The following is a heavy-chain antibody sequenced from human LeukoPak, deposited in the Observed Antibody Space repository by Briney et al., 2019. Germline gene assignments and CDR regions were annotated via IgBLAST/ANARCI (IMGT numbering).Heavy chain of an antibody. Sequence: GASVKVSCKASGYTFTSYGISWVRQAPGQGLEWMGWISAYNGNANYPEKLQGRVTMTTDTSTKTAYMELRSLRSDDTAVYYCARYRLSDSPINWFDPWGQGTLVTVSS. CDR2: ISAYNGNA. CDR3: ARYRLSDSPINWFDP. CDR1: GYTFTSYG. V-gene: IGHV1-18*01. J-gene: IGHJ5*02. D-gene: IGHD3-22*01.